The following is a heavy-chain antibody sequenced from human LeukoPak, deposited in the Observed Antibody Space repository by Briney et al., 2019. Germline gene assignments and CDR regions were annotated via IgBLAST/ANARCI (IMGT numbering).Heavy chain of an antibody. V-gene: IGHV4-59*02. CDR1: GGSVSSHY. D-gene: IGHD3-22*01. J-gene: IGHJ4*02. CDR3: ASADYYDIGGYYFLGD. Sequence: SETLSLTCTLSGGSVSSHYRSWSPETPGKGLEWIGNVYYSGSTSHNPSLKSRVTVSLNSSKNQFSLTLSSVTAADTAVYYCASADYYDIGGYYFLGDWGQGALVTVAS. CDR2: VYYSGST.